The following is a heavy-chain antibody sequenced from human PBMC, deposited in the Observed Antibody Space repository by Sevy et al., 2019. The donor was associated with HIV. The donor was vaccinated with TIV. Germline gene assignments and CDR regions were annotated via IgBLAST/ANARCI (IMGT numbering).Heavy chain of an antibody. V-gene: IGHV3-30-3*01. J-gene: IGHJ4*02. Sequence: GGSLRLSCAASGFTFSSYAMHWVRQAPGKGLEWVAVISYDGSNKYYADSVKGRFTISRDNSKNTLYLQMNSLRAEDTVVYYCARGRDYGDYVYYFDYWGQGTLVTVSS. CDR3: ARGRDYGDYVYYFDY. D-gene: IGHD4-17*01. CDR2: ISYDGSNK. CDR1: GFTFSSYA.